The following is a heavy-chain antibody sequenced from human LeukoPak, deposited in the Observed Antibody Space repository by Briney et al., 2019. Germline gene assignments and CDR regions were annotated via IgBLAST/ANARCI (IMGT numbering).Heavy chain of an antibody. CDR1: GFTFSSYS. V-gene: IGHV3-21*01. CDR2: ISSSSSHI. CDR3: ARDSVAAAGTWYFQH. J-gene: IGHJ1*01. D-gene: IGHD6-13*01. Sequence: GGSLRLSCAASGFTFSSYSMNWVRQAPGKGLEWVSSISSSSSHIYYADSVKGRFTISRDNAKNSLSLQMNSLRAEDTAVYYCARDSVAAAGTWYFQHWGQGTLVTVSS.